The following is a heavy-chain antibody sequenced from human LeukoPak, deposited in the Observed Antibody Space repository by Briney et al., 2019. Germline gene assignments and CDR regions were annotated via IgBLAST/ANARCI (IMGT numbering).Heavy chain of an antibody. CDR3: ASYGPRGFDY. Sequence: GGSLTLSCAASGFTFSSYSMNWVRQAPGKGLEWVSSISSSNSYIYYADSVKGRFTISRDNAKNSLYLQMNSLRAEDTAVYYCASYGPRGFDYWGQGTLVTASS. CDR1: GFTFSSYS. D-gene: IGHD3-10*01. V-gene: IGHV3-21*01. CDR2: ISSSNSYI. J-gene: IGHJ4*02.